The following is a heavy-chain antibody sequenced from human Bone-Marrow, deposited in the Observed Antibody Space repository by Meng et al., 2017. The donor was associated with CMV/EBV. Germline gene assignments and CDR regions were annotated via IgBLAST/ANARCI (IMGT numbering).Heavy chain of an antibody. J-gene: IGHJ6*02. D-gene: IGHD6-13*01. CDR3: AREYSSSWTRGYYYYGMDV. V-gene: IGHV3-23*01. CDR1: GFTFSSYA. CDR2: ISGSGGST. Sequence: GESLKISCAASGFTFSSYAMSWVRQAPGKGLEWVSAISGSGGSTYYADSVKGRFTISRDNSKNTLYLQMNSLRAEDTAVYYCAREYSSSWTRGYYYYGMDVWGQGTTVTVSS.